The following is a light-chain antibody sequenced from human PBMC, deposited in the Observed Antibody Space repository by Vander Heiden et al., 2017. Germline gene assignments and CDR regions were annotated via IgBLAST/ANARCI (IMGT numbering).Light chain of an antibody. Sequence: DAVLTQPPPSLPVTLGQPASIPCRSSRSLVHSDGNTYLSWFQHRPGQSPRRLIKEVSNRDSGVPDRFSGSGSGTDFTLKISRVEADDVGVYYCMQGVDWPWTFGQGTKVEIK. CDR3: MQGVDWPWT. V-gene: IGKV2-30*02. J-gene: IGKJ1*01. CDR1: RSLVHSDGNTY. CDR2: EVS.